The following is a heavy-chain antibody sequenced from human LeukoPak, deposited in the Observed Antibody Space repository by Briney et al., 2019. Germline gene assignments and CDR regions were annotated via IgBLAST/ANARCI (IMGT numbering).Heavy chain of an antibody. CDR3: AKTLLRYFDWLLSGWDY. CDR1: GFTFSSYA. D-gene: IGHD3-9*01. CDR2: ISGSGGST. J-gene: IGHJ4*02. V-gene: IGHV3-23*01. Sequence: GGSLRLSCAASGFTFSSYAMSWVRQAPGKGLEWVSAISGSGGSTYYADSVKGRFTISRDNSKNTLYLQMNSLRAEDTAVYYCAKTLLRYFDWLLSGWDYWGQGTLVTVSS.